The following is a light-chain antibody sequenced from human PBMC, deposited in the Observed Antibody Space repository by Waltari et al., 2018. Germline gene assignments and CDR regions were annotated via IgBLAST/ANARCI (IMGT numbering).Light chain of an antibody. CDR3: QQYSRSPRLIT. CDR1: QSVGSTY. J-gene: IGKJ3*01. V-gene: IGKV3-20*01. CDR2: GAS. Sequence: TQSPSTLSASVGVRVTITCRASQSVGSTYLAWYQQKPGQAPSFLIYGASSRATGIPDRFSGSGSGTDFTLTISRLEPEDFAVYYCQQYSRSPRLITFGPGTKVDIK.